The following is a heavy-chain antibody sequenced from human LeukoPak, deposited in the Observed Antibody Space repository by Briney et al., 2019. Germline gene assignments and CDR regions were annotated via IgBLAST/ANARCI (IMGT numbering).Heavy chain of an antibody. J-gene: IGHJ4*02. CDR1: GFTFSSYD. D-gene: IGHD6-19*01. CDR3: AKCPRSGWPHYYFDY. Sequence: GGSLRLSCAASGFTFSSYDMSWVRQAPGKGLEWVSAISGSGGSTYYADSVKGRFTISRDNSKNTLYLQMNSLRAEDTAVYYCAKCPRSGWPHYYFDYWGQGTLVTVSS. CDR2: ISGSGGST. V-gene: IGHV3-23*01.